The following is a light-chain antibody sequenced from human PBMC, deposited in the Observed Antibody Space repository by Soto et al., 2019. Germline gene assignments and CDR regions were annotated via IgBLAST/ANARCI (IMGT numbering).Light chain of an antibody. V-gene: IGKV3-20*01. J-gene: IGKJ3*01. Sequence: PGARATLSCRASQNINSDXLAXYQXXPXXXXXLXXXGVSNRATGIPDRFSGSGSGTDFTLTISRLEPEDFAVYYCQQYGSSPPFTFGPGNKVDIK. CDR2: GVS. CDR1: QNINSDX. CDR3: QQYGSSPPFT.